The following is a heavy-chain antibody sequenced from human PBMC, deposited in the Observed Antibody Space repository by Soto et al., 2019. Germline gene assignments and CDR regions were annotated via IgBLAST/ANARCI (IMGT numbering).Heavy chain of an antibody. V-gene: IGHV3-23*01. CDR1: GFTFSSYA. Sequence: SLRLSCAASGFTFSSYAMSWVRQAPGKGLEWVSAISGSGGSTYYADSVKGRFTISRDNSKNTLYLQMNSLRAEDTAVYYCAKVGIAARRLSVNWFDPWGQGTLVTVSS. J-gene: IGHJ5*02. D-gene: IGHD6-6*01. CDR3: AKVGIAARRLSVNWFDP. CDR2: ISGSGGST.